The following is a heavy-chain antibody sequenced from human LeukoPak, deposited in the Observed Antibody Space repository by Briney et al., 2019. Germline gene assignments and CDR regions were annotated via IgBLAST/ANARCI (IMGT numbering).Heavy chain of an antibody. V-gene: IGHV4-59*01. CDR3: ARDLGYSSSSADNWFDP. Sequence: KTSETLSLTCTVSGGSISSYYWSWIRQPPGKGLEWIGYIYYSGSTNYNPSLKSRVTISVDTSKNQFSLKLSSVTAADTAVYYCARDLGYSSSSADNWFDPWGQGTLVTVSS. CDR2: IYYSGST. CDR1: GGSISSYY. D-gene: IGHD6-6*01. J-gene: IGHJ5*02.